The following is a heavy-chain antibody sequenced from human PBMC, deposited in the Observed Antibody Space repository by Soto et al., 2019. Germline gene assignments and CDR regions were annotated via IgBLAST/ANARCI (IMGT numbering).Heavy chain of an antibody. V-gene: IGHV3-23*01. CDR1: GFTFSSYA. J-gene: IGHJ4*02. Sequence: GGSLRLSCAASGFTFSSYAMSWVRQAPGKGLEWVSAISGIGGSTYYADSVKGRFTISRDNSKNTLYLQMNSLRAEDTAVYYCAKVQIPRITMVRGVMDYWGQGTLVTVSS. D-gene: IGHD3-10*01. CDR2: ISGIGGST. CDR3: AKVQIPRITMVRGVMDY.